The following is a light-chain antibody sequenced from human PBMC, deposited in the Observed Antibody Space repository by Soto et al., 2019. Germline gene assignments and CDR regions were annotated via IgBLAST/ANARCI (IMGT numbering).Light chain of an antibody. CDR1: QGIGIY. V-gene: IGKV1-27*01. Sequence: DIQMTQSPSSLSASAGDRVTITCRASQGIGIYVAWFLQRPGQVPELLIYNASTLHSGVPFRFRGSGSGTDFTITISSLQPEDVATYYCQNYNNVPFTFGGGTKVEIK. CDR3: QNYNNVPFT. J-gene: IGKJ4*01. CDR2: NAS.